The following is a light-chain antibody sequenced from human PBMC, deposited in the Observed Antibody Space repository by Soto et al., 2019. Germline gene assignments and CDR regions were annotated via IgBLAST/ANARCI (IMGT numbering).Light chain of an antibody. V-gene: IGKV3-11*01. CDR2: GTS. CDR3: QQCGNSWT. CDR1: QSFSNS. J-gene: IGKJ1*01. Sequence: EIVLTQSPATLSLSPGERATLSCRASQSFSNSLAWYQQRPGQAPRLLIYGTSNRATGIPARFSGSGSGTDCTLTINCLEPEDFAVYYCQQCGNSWTFGQGTKVEIK.